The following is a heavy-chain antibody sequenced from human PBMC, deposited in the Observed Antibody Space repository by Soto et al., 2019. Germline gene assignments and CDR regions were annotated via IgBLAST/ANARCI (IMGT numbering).Heavy chain of an antibody. Sequence: ESLSLACTVSGGCIRSYYMSWVRQAPGKGLEWVSVIYRGDATNYADSVKGRFTISRDNSKNTVYLQMNSLRAEDTAVYYCAIDRSDSSRADSFDIWGQGTMVT. CDR3: AIDRSDSSRADSFDI. J-gene: IGHJ3*02. CDR1: GGCIRSYY. D-gene: IGHD6-25*01. CDR2: IYRGDAT. V-gene: IGHV3-53*01.